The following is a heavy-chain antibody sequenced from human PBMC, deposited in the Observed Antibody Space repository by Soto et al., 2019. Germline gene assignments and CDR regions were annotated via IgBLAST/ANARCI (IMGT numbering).Heavy chain of an antibody. CDR3: ARGDGDYHDGNGYLGRH. CDR2: IRSDGSNA. V-gene: IGHV3-74*03. Sequence: EVQLVESGGGLFQPGGSLRLSCAASGFTFSSYWMHWVRQAPGKGLVWVSRIRSDGSNAEYADSVKGRFTISRDNAENPLSLQMNSRRVEDTAVYYCARGDGDYHDGNGYLGRHWGQGTLVTVSS. CDR1: GFTFSSYW. D-gene: IGHD3-22*01. J-gene: IGHJ4*02.